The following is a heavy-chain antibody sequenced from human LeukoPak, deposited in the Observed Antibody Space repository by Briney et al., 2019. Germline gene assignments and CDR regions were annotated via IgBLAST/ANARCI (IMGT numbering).Heavy chain of an antibody. Sequence: ASVKVSCKTSGYTFTSYGISWVRQAPGQGLEWMGWISAYNGNTNYAQKLQGRVTMTTDTSTSTAYMELRSLRSDDTAVYYCARDGQWLVTYYCYGMDVWGQGTTVTVSS. J-gene: IGHJ6*02. CDR3: ARDGQWLVTYYCYGMDV. CDR1: GYTFTSYG. CDR2: ISAYNGNT. D-gene: IGHD6-19*01. V-gene: IGHV1-18*01.